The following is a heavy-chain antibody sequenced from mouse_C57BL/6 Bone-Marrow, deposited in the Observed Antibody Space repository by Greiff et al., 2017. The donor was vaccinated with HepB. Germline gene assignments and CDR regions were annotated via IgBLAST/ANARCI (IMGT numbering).Heavy chain of an antibody. J-gene: IGHJ3*01. CDR3: ARSPYDYEGVWFAY. Sequence: QVQLQQPGTELVKPGASVKLSCKASGYTFTSYWMHWVKQRPGQGLEWIGNINPSNGGTNYNEKFKSKATLTVDKSPSTAYMQLSSLTSEDSAVYYCARSPYDYEGVWFAYWGQGTLVTVSA. CDR1: GYTFTSYW. CDR2: INPSNGGT. V-gene: IGHV1-53*01. D-gene: IGHD2-4*01.